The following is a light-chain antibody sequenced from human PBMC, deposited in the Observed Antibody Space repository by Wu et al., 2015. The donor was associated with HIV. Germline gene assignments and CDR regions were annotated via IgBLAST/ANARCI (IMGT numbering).Light chain of an antibody. CDR1: QGISNF. Sequence: DIQMTQSPSSLSASVGDRVTITCRASQGISNFLAWYQQKPGKPPKVLIYAASTLQSGVPSRFSGSGSGTEFTLTISSLQPDDFATYYCQLYNPLTFGGGPRWTSN. J-gene: IGKJ4*01. V-gene: IGKV1-27*01. CDR2: AAS. CDR3: QLYNPLT.